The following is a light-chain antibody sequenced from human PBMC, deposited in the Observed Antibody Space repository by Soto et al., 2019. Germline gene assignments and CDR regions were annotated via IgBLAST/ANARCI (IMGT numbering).Light chain of an antibody. CDR1: SSDVGGYNY. J-gene: IGLJ2*01. CDR2: DVS. Sequence: LTQPASVSGSPGQSITISCTGTSSDVGGYNYVSWYQQHPGKAPKLMIYDVSNRPSGVSNRFSGSKSGNTASLTISGLQAEDEADYYCSSYTSSSPLFSGGTKVTVL. V-gene: IGLV2-14*01. CDR3: SSYTSSSPL.